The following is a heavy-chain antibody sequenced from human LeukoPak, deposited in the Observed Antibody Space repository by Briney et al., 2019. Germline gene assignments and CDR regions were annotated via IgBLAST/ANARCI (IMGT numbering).Heavy chain of an antibody. J-gene: IGHJ4*02. D-gene: IGHD4-17*01. V-gene: IGHV3-21*01. CDR1: GFTFSSYS. Sequence: SGGSLRLSCAASGFTFSSYSMNWVRQAPGKGLEWVSSISSSSSYIYYADSVKGRFTISRDNAKNSLYLQMNSLRAEDTAVYYCAREPTTVTTAFDYWGLGTLVTVSS. CDR2: ISSSSSYI. CDR3: AREPTTVTTAFDY.